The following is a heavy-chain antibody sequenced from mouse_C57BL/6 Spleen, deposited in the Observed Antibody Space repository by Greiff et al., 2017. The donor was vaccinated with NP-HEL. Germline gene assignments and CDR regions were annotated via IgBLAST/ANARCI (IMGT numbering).Heavy chain of an antibody. CDR3: ARRDGGYAMDY. J-gene: IGHJ4*01. Sequence: VQLKESGPGMVKPSQSLSLTCTVTGYSITSGYDWHWIRHFPGNKLEWMGYISYSGSTNYNPSLKSRISITHDTSKNHFFLKLNSVTTEDTATYYCARRDGGYAMDYWGQGTSVTVSS. CDR2: ISYSGST. V-gene: IGHV3-1*01. CDR1: GYSITSGYD.